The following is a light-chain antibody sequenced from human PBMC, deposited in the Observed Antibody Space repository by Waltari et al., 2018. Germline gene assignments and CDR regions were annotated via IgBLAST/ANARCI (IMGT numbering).Light chain of an antibody. CDR1: QSVSSL. V-gene: IGKV3-11*01. CDR3: QQRSTWPRT. J-gene: IGKJ1*01. Sequence: VLTQSPDPLSLSPGESATLTCRASQSVSSLLAWYQQRPGQAPRLLIYDASKRAAGVPARFSGSGSGTEFTLTISTLEAEDFAVYFCQQRSTWPRTFGQGTNVE. CDR2: DAS.